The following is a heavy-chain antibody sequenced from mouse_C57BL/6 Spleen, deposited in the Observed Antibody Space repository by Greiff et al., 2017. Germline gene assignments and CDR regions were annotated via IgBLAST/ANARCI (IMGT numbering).Heavy chain of an antibody. Sequence: QVQLKQSGAELVRPGASVKLSCTASGYTFTDYYINWVKQRPGQGLEWIARICPGSGNTYYNEKVKGKVTLTAEKSSSTAYMQLSSLTSEDSAVFFCARGYDYDEGFDYWGQGTTLTVSS. CDR2: ICPGSGNT. D-gene: IGHD2-4*01. V-gene: IGHV1-76*01. CDR1: GYTFTDYY. CDR3: ARGYDYDEGFDY. J-gene: IGHJ2*01.